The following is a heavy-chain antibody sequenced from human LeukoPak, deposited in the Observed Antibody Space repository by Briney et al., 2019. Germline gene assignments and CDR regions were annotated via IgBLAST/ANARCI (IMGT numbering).Heavy chain of an antibody. CDR2: TSYDGGNR. CDR3: ARKSLWFKYYNY. V-gene: IGHV3-30*01. D-gene: IGHD3-10*01. Sequence: GGSLRLSCAASGFTFTSYTMDWVRQPPGQGLEWVAATSYDGGNRYYADYVKGRFTISRDNSNNTLFLQMKSLRPEDTAVYFCARKSLWFKYYNYWGQGIWVTVSS. CDR1: GFTFTSYT. J-gene: IGHJ4*02.